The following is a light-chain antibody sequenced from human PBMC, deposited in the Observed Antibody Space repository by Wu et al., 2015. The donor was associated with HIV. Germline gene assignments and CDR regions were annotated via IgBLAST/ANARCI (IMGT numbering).Light chain of an antibody. CDR1: QSIVSDY. Sequence: EIVMTQSPATLSVSPGERATLSCRASQSIVSDYLTWYQHRPGQAPRLLIYGAFRRASGIPDRFSGSGSGTDFTLTISRLEPEDFAVYYCQQFGSSPRTFGQGTKVEIK. J-gene: IGKJ1*01. CDR3: QQFGSSPRT. V-gene: IGKV3-20*01. CDR2: GAF.